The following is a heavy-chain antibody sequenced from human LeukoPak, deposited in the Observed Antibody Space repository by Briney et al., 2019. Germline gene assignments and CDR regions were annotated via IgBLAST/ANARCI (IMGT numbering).Heavy chain of an antibody. Sequence: GASVKVSCKASGYTFTGYYMHWVRQAPGQGLEWMGWINPNSGGTNYAQKFQGRVTMTRDTSISTAYMELSRLRSDDTAVYYCASSVLRFLEWIHAFDIWGQGTMVTVSS. CDR1: GYTFTGYY. CDR2: INPNSGGT. CDR3: ASSVLRFLEWIHAFDI. V-gene: IGHV1-2*02. D-gene: IGHD3-3*01. J-gene: IGHJ3*02.